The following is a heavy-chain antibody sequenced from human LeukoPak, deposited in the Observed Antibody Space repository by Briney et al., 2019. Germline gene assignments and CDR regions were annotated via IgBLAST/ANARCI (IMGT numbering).Heavy chain of an antibody. CDR2: ISYDGSNK. Sequence: PGGSLRLSCAASGFTFSSSAMGWVRQAPGKGLEWVAVISYDGSNKYYADSVKGRFTISRDNSKNTLYLQMNSLRAEDTAVYYCAKGPCSSTSCYFSYFDYWGQGTLVTVSS. CDR3: AKGPCSSTSCYFSYFDY. J-gene: IGHJ4*02. V-gene: IGHV3-30*18. CDR1: GFTFSSSA. D-gene: IGHD2-2*01.